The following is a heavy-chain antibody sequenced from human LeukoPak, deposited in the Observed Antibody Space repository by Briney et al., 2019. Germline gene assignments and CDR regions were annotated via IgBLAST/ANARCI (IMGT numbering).Heavy chain of an antibody. J-gene: IGHJ6*02. D-gene: IGHD6-13*01. CDR3: ARNIAAAGTYYYYGMDV. CDR1: GYTFTSYG. CDR2: ISAYNGNT. Sequence: GASVKASCKASGYTFTSYGISWVRQAPGQGLEWMGWISAYNGNTNYAQKLQGRVTMTTDTSTSTAYMELRSLRSDDTAVYYCARNIAAAGTYYYYGMDVWGQGTTVTVSS. V-gene: IGHV1-18*01.